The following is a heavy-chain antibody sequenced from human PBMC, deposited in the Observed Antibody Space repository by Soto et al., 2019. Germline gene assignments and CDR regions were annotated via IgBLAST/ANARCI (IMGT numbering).Heavy chain of an antibody. CDR1: GDSVSSNSAA. J-gene: IGHJ4*02. CDR2: TYYRSKWYN. CDR3: ARSVLGYCSSTSCYGGIDY. D-gene: IGHD2-2*01. V-gene: IGHV6-1*01. Sequence: PSQTLSLTCAISGDSVSSNSAAWNWIRQSPSRGLEWLGRTYYRSKWYNDYAVSVKSRITINPDTSKNQFSLQLNSVTPEDTAVYYCARSVLGYCSSTSCYGGIDYCGQGTLVTVAS.